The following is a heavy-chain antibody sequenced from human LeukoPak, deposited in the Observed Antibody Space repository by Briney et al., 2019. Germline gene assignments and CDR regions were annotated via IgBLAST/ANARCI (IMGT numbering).Heavy chain of an antibody. CDR2: ITGSGDYT. Sequence: GGSLRLSCAASGFTFSGYAMTWVRQAPGKGLGWVSSITGSGDYTYYIDSVKGRFTISRDNSKNILYLQMNSLRGEDTALYYCAKDGLYYDGSAHVYYFDYWGQGTLVAVPS. J-gene: IGHJ4*02. V-gene: IGHV3-23*01. CDR1: GFTFSGYA. D-gene: IGHD3-22*01. CDR3: AKDGLYYDGSAHVYYFDY.